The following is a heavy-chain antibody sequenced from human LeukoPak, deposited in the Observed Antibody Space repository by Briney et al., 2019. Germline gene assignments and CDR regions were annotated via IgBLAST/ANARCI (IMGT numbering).Heavy chain of an antibody. D-gene: IGHD2-2*01. V-gene: IGHV3-23*01. CDR3: AKATGTSVAYYYYYMDV. Sequence: GGSLRLSCAASGFTFSSYAMSWVRQAPGKGLEWVSAISGSGGSTYYADSVKGRFTISRDNSKNTLYLQMNSLRAEDTAVYYCAKATGTSVAYYYYYMDVWGKGTTVTVSS. J-gene: IGHJ6*03. CDR1: GFTFSSYA. CDR2: ISGSGGST.